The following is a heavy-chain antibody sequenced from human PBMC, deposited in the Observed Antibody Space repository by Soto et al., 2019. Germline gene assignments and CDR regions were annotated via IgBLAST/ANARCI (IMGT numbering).Heavy chain of an antibody. J-gene: IGHJ4*02. Sequence: GASVKVSFKTSRYTFTISYIHWVRQALGQGLEWMGRIIPSRGSTIHAQKFQGRVTMTRDTSTSTVYMQLSSLSSEDTALYYCARDGGNYDFDSWGQGSLVTV. D-gene: IGHD3-16*01. CDR1: RYTFTISY. CDR2: IIPSRGST. CDR3: ARDGGNYDFDS. V-gene: IGHV1-46*01.